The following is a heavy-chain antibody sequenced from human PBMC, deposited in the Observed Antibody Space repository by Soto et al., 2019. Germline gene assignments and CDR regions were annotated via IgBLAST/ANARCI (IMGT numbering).Heavy chain of an antibody. CDR2: IYPGDSDT. CDR3: ARHVKSDGSGSYHLDY. V-gene: IGHV5-51*01. Sequence: GESLKISCNGSGYSFTSYWIGWVRQMPGKGLEWMGIIYPGDSDTRYSPSFQGQVTISADKSISTAYLQWGSLKASDTAMYYCARHVKSDGSGSYHLDYWGQGTLVTVSS. CDR1: GYSFTSYW. D-gene: IGHD3-10*01. J-gene: IGHJ4*02.